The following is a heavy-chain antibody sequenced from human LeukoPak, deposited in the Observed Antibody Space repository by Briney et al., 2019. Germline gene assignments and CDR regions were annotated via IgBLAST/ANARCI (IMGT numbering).Heavy chain of an antibody. V-gene: IGHV3-15*07. CDR2: IKSKADGETI. D-gene: IGHD1-20*01. Sequence: GGSLRLSCAASGFTFTNAWMNWVRQAPGKGLEWVGRIKSKADGETIDYAAPVKGRFTFSRDDSKNMLYLQMNSLKGEDTAVYYCSTLTSRGLSDSWGQGTLVTVSS. J-gene: IGHJ4*02. CDR3: STLTSRGLSDS. CDR1: GFTFTNAW.